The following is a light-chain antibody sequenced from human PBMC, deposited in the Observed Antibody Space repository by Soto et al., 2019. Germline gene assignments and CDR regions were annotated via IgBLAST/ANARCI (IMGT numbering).Light chain of an antibody. CDR1: SSDVGGYNY. J-gene: IGLJ1*01. CDR3: SSYTSSITYV. CDR2: EVT. V-gene: IGLV2-14*01. Sequence: QAVVTQPASVSGSPGQSITISCTGTSSDVGGYNYVSWYQQHPGKAPKLMIYEVTNRPSGVSNRFSGSKSGNTASLTISGLQADDEADYYCSSYTSSITYVFGTGTK.